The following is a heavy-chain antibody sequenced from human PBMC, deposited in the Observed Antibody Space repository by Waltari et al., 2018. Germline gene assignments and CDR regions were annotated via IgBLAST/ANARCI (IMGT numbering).Heavy chain of an antibody. CDR1: GFTFGDYA. Sequence: EVQLVESGGGLVQPGRSLRLSCTASGFTFGDYAMSWFRQAPGKGLEWESVIRTKATGEKTEYVASVKGRLTVSRDDAKNIAYLQMNSLKTEDTAVYYCSRAGSRQLWRLPDYWGQGALVTVSS. CDR2: IRTKATGEKT. V-gene: IGHV3-49*03. D-gene: IGHD5-18*01. CDR3: SRAGSRQLWRLPDY. J-gene: IGHJ4*02.